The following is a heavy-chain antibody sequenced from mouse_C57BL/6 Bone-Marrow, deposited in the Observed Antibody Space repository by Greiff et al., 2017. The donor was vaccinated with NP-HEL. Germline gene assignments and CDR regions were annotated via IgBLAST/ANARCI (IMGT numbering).Heavy chain of an antibody. CDR3: VRRGNWDGGWYFDV. CDR1: GYTFTSYW. V-gene: IGHV1-69*01. J-gene: IGHJ1*03. D-gene: IGHD4-1*01. CDR2: IDPSDSYT. Sequence: VQLQQPGAELVMPGASVKLSCKASGYTFTSYWMHWVKQRPGQGLEWIGEIDPSDSYTNYNQKFKGKSTLTVDKSSSTAYMQLSSLTSEDSAVYYCVRRGNWDGGWYFDVWGTGTTVTVSS.